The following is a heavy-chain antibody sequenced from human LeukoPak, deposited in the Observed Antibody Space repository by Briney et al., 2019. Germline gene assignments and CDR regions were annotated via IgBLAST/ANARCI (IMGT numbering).Heavy chain of an antibody. V-gene: IGHV3-30-3*01. CDR3: ASPGYCSGGSCYYYYYGMDV. J-gene: IGHJ6*02. CDR1: GFTFSSYA. Sequence: GRSLRLSCAASGFTFSSYAMHWVRQAPGKGLEWVAVISYDGSNKYYADSVKGRFTISRDNSKNTLYLQMNSLRAEDTAVYYCASPGYCSGGSCYYYYYGMDVWGQGTTVTVSS. D-gene: IGHD2-15*01. CDR2: ISYDGSNK.